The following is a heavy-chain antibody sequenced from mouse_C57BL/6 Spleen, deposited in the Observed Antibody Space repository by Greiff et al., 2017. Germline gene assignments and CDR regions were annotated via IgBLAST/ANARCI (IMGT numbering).Heavy chain of an antibody. J-gene: IGHJ3*01. V-gene: IGHV1-82*01. CDR1: GYAFSSSW. D-gene: IGHD2-4*01. CDR2: IYPGDGDT. Sequence: VQLQQSGPELVKPGASVKISCKASGYAFSSSWMNWVKQRPGKGLEWIGRIYPGDGDTNYNGKFKGKATLTADKSSSTAYMQLSSLTSEDSAVYFCARVGYYDYDEAYWGQGTLVTVSA. CDR3: ARVGYYDYDEAY.